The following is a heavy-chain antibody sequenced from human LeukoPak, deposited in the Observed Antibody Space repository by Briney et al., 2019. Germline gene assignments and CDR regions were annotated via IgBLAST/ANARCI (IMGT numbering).Heavy chain of an antibody. J-gene: IGHJ4*02. CDR1: GFTFSSYS. D-gene: IGHD2-21*02. CDR3: AKGETGGDLLHY. V-gene: IGHV3-30*18. CDR2: ISYDGSNK. Sequence: GGSLRLSCAASGFTFSSYSMNWVRQAPGKGLEWVAVISYDGSNKYYADSVKGRFTISRDNSKNTLYLQMNSLRAEDTAVYYCAKGETGGDLLHYWGQGTLVTVSS.